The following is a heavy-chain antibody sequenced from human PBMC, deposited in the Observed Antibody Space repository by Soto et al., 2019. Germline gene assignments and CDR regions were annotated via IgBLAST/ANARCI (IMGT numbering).Heavy chain of an antibody. CDR1: VCCFNIGSYS. D-gene: IGHD3-3*01. CDR2: VYQTGRT. CDR3: ERDFDYFES. Sequence: SSTXSLTGTVAVCCFNIGSYSLSWIRQPPGKGLEWIGYVYQTGRTSYNPSLKSRVSISMDTSKNQFSLNLDSVTAADTAVYFCERDFDYFESWGPGPLVNVYS. V-gene: IGHV4-61*01. J-gene: IGHJ4*02.